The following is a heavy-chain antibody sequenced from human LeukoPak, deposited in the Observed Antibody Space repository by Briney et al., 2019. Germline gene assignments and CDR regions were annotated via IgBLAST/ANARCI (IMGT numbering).Heavy chain of an antibody. CDR1: GFTFSSYA. CDR3: AKDSLLLWFGELWVDY. D-gene: IGHD3-10*01. CDR2: ISGSGIST. J-gene: IGHJ4*02. V-gene: IGHV3-23*01. Sequence: SGGSLRLSCAASGFTFSSYAMSWVRQAPGKGLVWVSAISGSGISTYYADSVKGRFTISRDNSKNTLYLQMNSLRAEDTAVYYCAKDSLLLWFGELWVDYWGQGTLVTVSS.